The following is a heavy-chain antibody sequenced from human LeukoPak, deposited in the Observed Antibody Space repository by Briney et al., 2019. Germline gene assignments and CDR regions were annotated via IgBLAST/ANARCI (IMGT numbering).Heavy chain of an antibody. D-gene: IGHD6-13*01. CDR3: ARGLAAAGLYFDY. Sequence: GGSLRLSCAASGFTFSSYGMNWVRQAPGKGLEWVSVVYTGGSTYSSDSVKGRFTISRDNSKNTLYLQMSSLRAEDTAVYYCARGLAAAGLYFDYWGQGTLVTVSS. CDR1: GFTFSSYG. V-gene: IGHV3-53*01. CDR2: VYTGGST. J-gene: IGHJ4*02.